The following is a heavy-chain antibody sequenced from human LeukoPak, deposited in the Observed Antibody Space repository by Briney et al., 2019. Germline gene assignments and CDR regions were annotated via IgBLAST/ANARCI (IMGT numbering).Heavy chain of an antibody. CDR1: GFTFSNSA. D-gene: IGHD5-24*01. Sequence: GRSLRLSCAASGFTFSNSAMHGVRQAPGKGLEWVALISYGGSHKYYADSVKGRFPISKDTSKNTLYLEMNSLRDEDTSVYYCAKDLGGGYNSYYFDYWGQGTLVTVSS. V-gene: IGHV3-30-3*01. CDR3: AKDLGGGYNSYYFDY. CDR2: ISYGGSHK. J-gene: IGHJ4*02.